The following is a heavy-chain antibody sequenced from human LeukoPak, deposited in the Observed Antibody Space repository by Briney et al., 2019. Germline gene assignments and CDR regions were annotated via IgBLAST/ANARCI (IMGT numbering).Heavy chain of an antibody. Sequence: PSETLSLTCTVSGGSISSYYWSWIRQPPGKGLEWIGYIYYSGSTNYNPSVKSRVTISVDTSKNQFSLKVNSVTAADTAVYYCARGAPYSGSGSYYNYWGQGTLVTVSS. CDR1: GGSISSYY. V-gene: IGHV4-59*12. D-gene: IGHD3-10*01. CDR3: ARGAPYSGSGSYYNY. J-gene: IGHJ4*02. CDR2: IYYSGST.